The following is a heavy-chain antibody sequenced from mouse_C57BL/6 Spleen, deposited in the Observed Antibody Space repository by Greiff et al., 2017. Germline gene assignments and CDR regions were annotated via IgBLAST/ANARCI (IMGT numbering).Heavy chain of an antibody. Sequence: VQLQQSGPVLVKPGPSVKISCKASGFTFTDYYMHWVKQSHGKSLEWIGLVYPYNGGTSYNQKFKGKATLTVDTSSSTAYMELNSLTSEDSAVYYCASTTVVADYAMDYWGQGTSVTVSS. V-gene: IGHV1-36*01. CDR1: GFTFTDYY. D-gene: IGHD1-1*01. CDR2: VYPYNGGT. J-gene: IGHJ4*01. CDR3: ASTTVVADYAMDY.